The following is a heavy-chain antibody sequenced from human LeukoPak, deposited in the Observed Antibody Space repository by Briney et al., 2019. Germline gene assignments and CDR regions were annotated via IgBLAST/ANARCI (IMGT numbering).Heavy chain of an antibody. CDR3: ARDRGTWNDDGFDY. D-gene: IGHD1-1*01. V-gene: IGHV4-59*12. CDR2: IYCSGST. J-gene: IGHJ4*02. CDR1: GGSISSYY. Sequence: KPSETLSLTCTVSGGSISSYYWSWIRQPPGKGLEWIGYIYCSGSTNYNPSLKSRVTMSVDTSKNQFSLKLSSVTAADTAVYYCARDRGTWNDDGFDYWGQGTLVTVSS.